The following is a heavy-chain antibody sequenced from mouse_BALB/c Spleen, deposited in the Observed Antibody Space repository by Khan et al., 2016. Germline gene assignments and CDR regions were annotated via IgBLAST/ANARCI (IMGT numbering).Heavy chain of an antibody. Sequence: VQLQQSGAEFVKPGASVKLSCTASGFNIKDTFMPWMKQRPEQGLEGIGRVDPATGNTKNDPKFRGKATLTADQSPKQAYLQRSILTSEDSAVFYCARVDVFPYGGQGTLVTVSA. V-gene: IGHV14-3*02. J-gene: IGHJ3*01. CDR2: VDPATGNT. CDR3: ARVDVFPY. CDR1: GFNIKDTF.